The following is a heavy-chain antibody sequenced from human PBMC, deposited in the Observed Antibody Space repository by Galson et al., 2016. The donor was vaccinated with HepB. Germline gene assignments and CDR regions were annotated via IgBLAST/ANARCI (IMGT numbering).Heavy chain of an antibody. J-gene: IGHJ6*02. V-gene: IGHV3-33*01. CDR1: GFNFSHYG. Sequence: SLRLSCAASGFNFSHYGMHWVRQAPGKGLEWVAVIWYDGSEKYFADSVKGRFTISRDTSKNTVYLEMNSVRVEDTAVYYCARETGYCGGDCSVDDYYGLDVWGQGTPVIVSS. CDR2: IWYDGSEK. CDR3: ARETGYCGGDCSVDDYYGLDV. D-gene: IGHD2-21*02.